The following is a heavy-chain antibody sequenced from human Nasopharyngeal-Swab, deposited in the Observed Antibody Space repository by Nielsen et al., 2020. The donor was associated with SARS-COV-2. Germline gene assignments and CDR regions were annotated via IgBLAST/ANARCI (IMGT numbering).Heavy chain of an antibody. CDR3: ARDQFYSGSYLGFAFDI. D-gene: IGHD1-26*01. V-gene: IGHV3-30-3*01. Sequence: GGSLRLSCAASGFTFSSYSMHWVRQAPGKGLEWVAVISYDGSNKYYADSVKCRFTISRDNSKNTLYLQMNSLRAEDTAVYYCARDQFYSGSYLGFAFDIWGQGTMVTVSS. CDR2: ISYDGSNK. CDR1: GFTFSSYS. J-gene: IGHJ3*02.